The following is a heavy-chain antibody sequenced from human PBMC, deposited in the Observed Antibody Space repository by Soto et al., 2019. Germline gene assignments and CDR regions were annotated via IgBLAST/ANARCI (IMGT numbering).Heavy chain of an antibody. V-gene: IGHV4-39*01. CDR2: IYYSAST. Sequence: PSETLSLTCTVSGGSISSSNYHWGWIRQPPGKGLEWIGSIYYSASTNYSPSLKSRVTISVDTSKNQFSLNLSSVTAADTAVYYCARHLPYCGGDCYSLDYWGQGTLVTVSS. CDR1: GGSISSSNYH. D-gene: IGHD2-21*02. J-gene: IGHJ4*02. CDR3: ARHLPYCGGDCYSLDY.